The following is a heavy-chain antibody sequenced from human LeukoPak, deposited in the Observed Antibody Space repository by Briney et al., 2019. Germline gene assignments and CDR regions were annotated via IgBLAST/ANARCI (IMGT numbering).Heavy chain of an antibody. CDR2: IYYSGRT. CDR1: GGSISNYY. J-gene: IGHJ2*01. CDR3: AKESTSYHWYFDL. V-gene: IGHV4-59*01. Sequence: SETLSLTCTVSGGSISNYYWSWVRQPPGKGREGIGYIYYSGRTKYNPSLKSRVTISVDTSKNQFSLKLSSVTAADTAVYYCAKESTSYHWYFDLWGRGTLVTVSS.